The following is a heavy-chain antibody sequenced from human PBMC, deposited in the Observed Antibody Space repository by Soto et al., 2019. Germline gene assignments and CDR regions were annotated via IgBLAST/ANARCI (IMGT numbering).Heavy chain of an antibody. J-gene: IGHJ4*02. CDR1: GFTFSSYG. D-gene: IGHD5-12*01. V-gene: IGHV3-30*18. CDR2: ISYDGSNK. Sequence: QVQLVESGGGVVQPGRSLRLSCAASGFTFSSYGRHWVRQAPVKGLEWVAVISYDGSNKYYAYSVKGRFTISRDNSKTTLYLQRNSRRAEDTAVYYCEKDHSGYDPRGYWGQGTLVTVSS. CDR3: EKDHSGYDPRGY.